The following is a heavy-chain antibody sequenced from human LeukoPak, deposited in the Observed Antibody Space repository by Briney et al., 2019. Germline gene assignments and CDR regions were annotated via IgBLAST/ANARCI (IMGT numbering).Heavy chain of an antibody. V-gene: IGHV3-21*01. J-gene: IGHJ5*01. Sequence: GGSLRLSCAASGFTFSSYTMNWVRLAPGKGLEWVSSISSGSGYIQYADSVKGRFTISRDNTENSVFLQMRSLRVDDTALYYCVRGWFDFWGQGTPVTVSS. CDR1: GFTFSSYT. CDR2: ISSGSGYI. CDR3: VRGWFDF.